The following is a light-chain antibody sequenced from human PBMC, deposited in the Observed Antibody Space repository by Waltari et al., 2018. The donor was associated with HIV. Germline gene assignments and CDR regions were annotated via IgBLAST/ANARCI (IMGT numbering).Light chain of an antibody. J-gene: IGLJ3*02. CDR2: DND. CDR3: ATWDSDLRGWV. Sequence: QSVLTQPPSVSAAPGQKVAISCSGSTSNIWRNYVSWYQHLPGAAPHLLIYDNDQRPSGIPDRFSGSKSDTSATLGITGLQTGDEADYYCATWDSDLRGWVFGGGTKLAVL. V-gene: IGLV1-51*01. CDR1: TSNIWRNY.